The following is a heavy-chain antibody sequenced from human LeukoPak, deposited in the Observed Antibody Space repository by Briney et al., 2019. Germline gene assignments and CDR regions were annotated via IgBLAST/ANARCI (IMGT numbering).Heavy chain of an antibody. V-gene: IGHV3-7*05. CDR1: GFTFSSYW. J-gene: IGHJ4*02. Sequence: GGSLRLSCAASGFTFSSYWMSWVRQAPGKGLEWVASTKQDGGEKYYVDSVKGRFTISRDNAKSSLYLQINSLRAEDTAVYYCARDGSTGAVDFDYWGQGTLVTVSS. CDR3: ARDGSTGAVDFDY. D-gene: IGHD7-27*01. CDR2: TKQDGGEK.